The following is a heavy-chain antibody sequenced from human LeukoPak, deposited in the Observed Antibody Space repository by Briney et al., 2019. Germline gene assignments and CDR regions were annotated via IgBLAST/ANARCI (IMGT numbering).Heavy chain of an antibody. Sequence: SETLSLTCAVYGGSYSGYYWSWIRQPPEKGLEWIGEINHSGSTNYNPSLKSRVTISVDTSKNQFSLKLSSVTAADTAVYYCARRYSSSSLWAYWGQGTLVTVSS. CDR2: INHSGST. J-gene: IGHJ4*02. V-gene: IGHV4-34*01. CDR1: GGSYSGYY. CDR3: ARRYSSSSLWAY. D-gene: IGHD6-6*01.